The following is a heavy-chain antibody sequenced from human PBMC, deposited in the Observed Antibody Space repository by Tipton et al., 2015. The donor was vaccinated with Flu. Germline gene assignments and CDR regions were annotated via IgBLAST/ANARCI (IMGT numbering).Heavy chain of an antibody. Sequence: TLSLTCTVSGGSISSGDYYWSWIRRPPGKGLEWIGYIYYSGSTYYNPSLKSRVTISVDTSKNQFSLKLSSVTAADTAVYYCAREGYTVTTRWFDPWGQGTLVPVSS. CDR2: IYYSGST. CDR1: GGSISSGDYY. J-gene: IGHJ5*02. CDR3: AREGYTVTTRWFDP. D-gene: IGHD4-17*01. V-gene: IGHV4-30-4*01.